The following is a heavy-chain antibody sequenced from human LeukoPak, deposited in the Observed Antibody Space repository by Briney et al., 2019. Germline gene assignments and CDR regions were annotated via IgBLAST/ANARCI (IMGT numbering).Heavy chain of an antibody. V-gene: IGHV3-49*03. Sequence: GGSLRLFCTASGFTFGDYAMSWFRQAPGKGLEWVGFIRSKAYGGTTEYAASVKGRFTISRDDSKSIAYLQMNSLKTEDTAVYYCTSRSSSWTTIDYWGQGTLITVSS. J-gene: IGHJ4*02. CDR1: GFTFGDYA. CDR3: TSRSSSWTTIDY. CDR2: IRSKAYGGTT. D-gene: IGHD6-13*01.